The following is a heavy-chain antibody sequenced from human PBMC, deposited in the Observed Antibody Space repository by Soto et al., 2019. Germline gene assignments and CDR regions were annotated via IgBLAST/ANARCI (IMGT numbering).Heavy chain of an antibody. D-gene: IGHD4-17*01. CDR2: ISGSGGST. V-gene: IGHV3-23*01. Sequence: EVQLLESGGGLVQPGGSLRLSCAASGFTFSSYAMSWVRQAPGKGLEWVSAISGSGGSTYYADSVKGRFTISRDNSKNKLYLQMNSLRAEDSAVYYCAKDRYGDRGYQHNWGQGTLVTVSS. J-gene: IGHJ4*02. CDR3: AKDRYGDRGYQHN. CDR1: GFTFSSYA.